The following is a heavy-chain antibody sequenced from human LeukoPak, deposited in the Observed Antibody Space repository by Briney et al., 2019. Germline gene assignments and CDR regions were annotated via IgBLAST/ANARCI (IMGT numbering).Heavy chain of an antibody. J-gene: IGHJ5*02. CDR3: ARDLEYSSSSAIRGWFDP. Sequence: ASVKVSCMGTGGTFSSYAISWVRQAPGQGLEWMGRIIPIFGTANYAQKFQGRVTITTDESTSTAYMKLSSLRSEDTAVYYCARDLEYSSSSAIRGWFDPWGQGTLVTVSS. CDR2: IIPIFGTA. D-gene: IGHD6-6*01. CDR1: GGTFSSYA. V-gene: IGHV1-69*05.